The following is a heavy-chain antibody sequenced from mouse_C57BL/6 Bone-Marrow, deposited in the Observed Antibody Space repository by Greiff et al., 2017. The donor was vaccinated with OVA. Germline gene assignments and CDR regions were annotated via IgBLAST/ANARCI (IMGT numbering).Heavy chain of an antibody. Sequence: EVQLVESGEGLVKPGGSLKLSCAASGFTFSSYAMSWVRQTPEKRLEWVAYISSGGDYIYYADTVKVRFTISRDNARNILYLQMSSLKSEDTAMYDCTRDGHYYGSSYAMDYWGQGTSVTVSS. J-gene: IGHJ4*01. CDR2: ISSGGDYI. D-gene: IGHD1-1*01. CDR1: GFTFSSYA. V-gene: IGHV5-9-1*02. CDR3: TRDGHYYGSSYAMDY.